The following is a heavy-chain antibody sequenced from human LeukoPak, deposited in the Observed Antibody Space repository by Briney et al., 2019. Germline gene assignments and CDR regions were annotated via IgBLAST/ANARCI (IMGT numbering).Heavy chain of an antibody. CDR2: INHSGST. CDR1: GGSFSGYY. CDR3: ARPRLSGSYYRVFDY. J-gene: IGHJ4*02. D-gene: IGHD1-26*01. V-gene: IGHV4-34*01. Sequence: SETLSLTCAFYGGSFSGYYWSWIRQPPGKGLEWIGEINHSGSTNYNPSLKSRVTISVDTSKNQFSLKLSSVTAADTAVYYCARPRLSGSYYRVFDYWGQGTLVTVSS.